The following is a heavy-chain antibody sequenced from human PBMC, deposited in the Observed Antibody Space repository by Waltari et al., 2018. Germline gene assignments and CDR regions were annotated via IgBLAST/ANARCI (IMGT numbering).Heavy chain of an antibody. D-gene: IGHD6-19*01. CDR3: AGGGGAVAAPRSYYYYYYMDV. J-gene: IGHJ6*03. CDR1: GGSFSGYY. Sequence: QVQLQQWGAGLLKPSETLSLTCAVYGGSFSGYYWSWIRQPPGKGLEWIGEINHSGRSNNNPSCQSRVNISAEKSKNKYALKLRCVTAADTAVDYCAGGGGAVAAPRSYYYYYYMDVWGKGTTVTISS. V-gene: IGHV4-34*01. CDR2: INHSGRS.